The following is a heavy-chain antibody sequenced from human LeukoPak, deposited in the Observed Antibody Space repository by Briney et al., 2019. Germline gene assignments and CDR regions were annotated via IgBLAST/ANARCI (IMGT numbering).Heavy chain of an antibody. CDR3: VTLWLGELSAFDY. CDR1: GYTFTGYY. Sequence: GASVKVSCKASTFRASGYTFTGYYMHWVRQAPGQGLEWMGWINPNSGGTNYAQKFQGRVTMTRDTSINTAYMELSSVRSDDTAVYYCVTLWLGELSAFDYWGQGTLVTVSS. D-gene: IGHD3-10*01. J-gene: IGHJ4*02. V-gene: IGHV1-2*02. CDR2: INPNSGGT.